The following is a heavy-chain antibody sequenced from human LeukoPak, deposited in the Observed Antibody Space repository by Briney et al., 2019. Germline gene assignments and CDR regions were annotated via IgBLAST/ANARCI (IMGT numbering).Heavy chain of an antibody. D-gene: IGHD6-19*01. CDR2: TFYRSMSYN. J-gene: IGHJ4*02. Sequence: SQTLSLTCALSGDSVSSNIAAWNWIRQSPSRGLEWLGRTFYRSMSYNDYALSVKRPITINPDTSKNQFSLQLNSVTPEDTAVYYCARDRGSSGWVFDRWGQGTLVTVSS. CDR3: ARDRGSSGWVFDR. V-gene: IGHV6-1*01. CDR1: GDSVSSNIAA.